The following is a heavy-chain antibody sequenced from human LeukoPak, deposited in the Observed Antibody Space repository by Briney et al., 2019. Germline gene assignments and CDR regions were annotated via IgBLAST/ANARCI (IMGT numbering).Heavy chain of an antibody. J-gene: IGHJ4*02. D-gene: IGHD3/OR15-3a*01. V-gene: IGHV1-2*02. CDR2: INPNSGGT. CDR1: GYSFSGYF. CDR3: SRFGLWSRSFDH. Sequence: ASVKVSCKASGYSFSGYFLHWVRQAPGQGLEWMGWINPNSGGTHYAQKFQGRVTLTRDTSINTAYMDLTSLTSDDTAVYYCSRFGLWSRSFDHWGQGSLVTVAS.